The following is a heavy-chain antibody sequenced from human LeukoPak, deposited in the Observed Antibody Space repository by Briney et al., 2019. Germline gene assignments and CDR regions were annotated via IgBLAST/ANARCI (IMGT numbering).Heavy chain of an antibody. V-gene: IGHV4-59*08. CDR1: GGSISGYS. CDR3: ARIYCIRSGCYEVD. Sequence: PSETLSLTCTVSGGSISGYSWTWIRQPPGKGLEWIANIYSNGSTNSYPSLKSRVTMSIDTSKKQFSLKLSSVTAADTAVYYCARIYCIRSGCYEVDWGQGTLVTVYS. CDR2: IYSNGST. D-gene: IGHD6-19*01. J-gene: IGHJ4*02.